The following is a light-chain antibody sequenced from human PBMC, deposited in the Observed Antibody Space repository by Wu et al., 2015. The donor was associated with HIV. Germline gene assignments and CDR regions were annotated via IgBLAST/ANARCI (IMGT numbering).Light chain of an antibody. Sequence: DIQMTQSPSTLSASVGDRVTISCRASQSISIWLAWHQQKPGKAPKLLIYKASTLESGVPSRFSGSGSGAEFTLTISSLQPDDFATYYCQQYNSYSRTFGQGTKVEIK. CDR1: QSISIW. V-gene: IGKV1-5*03. CDR2: KAS. J-gene: IGKJ1*01. CDR3: QQYNSYSRT.